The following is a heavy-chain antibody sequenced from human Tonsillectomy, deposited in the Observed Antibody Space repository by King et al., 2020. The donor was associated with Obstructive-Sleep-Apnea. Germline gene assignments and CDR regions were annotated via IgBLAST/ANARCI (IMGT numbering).Heavy chain of an antibody. CDR3: IIGPNGYGMGV. CDR2: VKSKTDGGTT. V-gene: IGHV3-15*01. CDR1: GFTFRNAW. Sequence: VQLVQSGGGLVKPGGSLRLSCAASGFTFRNAWMTWVRQAPGKGLEWVGRVKSKTDGGTTDYAAPVKGRFTISRDDSKNTLYLQVNSLKTEDTAVYYCIIGPNGYGMGVWGQGTTVTVSS. J-gene: IGHJ6*02.